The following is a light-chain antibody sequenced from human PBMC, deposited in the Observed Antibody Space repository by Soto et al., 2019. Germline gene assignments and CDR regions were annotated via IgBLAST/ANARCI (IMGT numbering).Light chain of an antibody. Sequence: NFMLPQPHSVSESLGQTVTISCTRSSGSIASNSVQWYQQRPGSAPTTVIYEDNQRPSGVPDRFSGSIDSSSNSASLTISGLKTEDEADYYCQSYDSSNVVFGGGTKLTVL. CDR1: SGSIASNS. CDR3: QSYDSSNVV. J-gene: IGLJ2*01. CDR2: EDN. V-gene: IGLV6-57*04.